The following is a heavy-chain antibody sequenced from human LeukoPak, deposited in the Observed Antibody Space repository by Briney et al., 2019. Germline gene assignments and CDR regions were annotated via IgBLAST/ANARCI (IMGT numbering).Heavy chain of an antibody. D-gene: IGHD3-22*01. Sequence: GGSLRLSCAASGFTFSDYYMSWIRQAPGKGLEWVSYISSSGSTIYYADSVKGRFTISRDNAKNSLYLQMNSLRAEDTAVYYCARDSALYYYDSSGLRGAFDIWGQGTMVTVSS. CDR2: ISSSGSTI. CDR1: GFTFSDYY. J-gene: IGHJ3*02. CDR3: ARDSALYYYDSSGLRGAFDI. V-gene: IGHV3-11*04.